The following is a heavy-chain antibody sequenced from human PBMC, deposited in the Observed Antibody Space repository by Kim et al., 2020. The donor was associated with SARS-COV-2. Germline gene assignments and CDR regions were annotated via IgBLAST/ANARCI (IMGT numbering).Heavy chain of an antibody. D-gene: IGHD3-16*02. Sequence: ASVKVSCKASGYTFTSYGISWVRQAPGQGLEWMGWISAYNGNTNYAQKLQGRVTMTTDTSTSTAYMELRSLRSDDTAVYYCASGAYDMITFGGVIGNYFDYWGQGTLVTVSS. J-gene: IGHJ4*02. CDR2: ISAYNGNT. V-gene: IGHV1-18*01. CDR1: GYTFTSYG. CDR3: ASGAYDMITFGGVIGNYFDY.